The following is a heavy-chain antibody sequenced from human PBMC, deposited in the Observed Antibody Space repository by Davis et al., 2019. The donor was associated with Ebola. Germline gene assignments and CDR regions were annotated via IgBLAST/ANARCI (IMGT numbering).Heavy chain of an antibody. CDR2: INPSGGST. J-gene: IGHJ3*02. V-gene: IGHV1-46*01. Sequence: AASVKVSCKASGYTFTSYYMHWVRQAPGQGLEWMGIINPSGGSTSYAQKFQGRVTMTRDTSTSTVYMELSILRSEDTAVYYCARIYCSSTSCYKDAFDIWGQGTMVTVSS. CDR1: GYTFTSYY. CDR3: ARIYCSSTSCYKDAFDI. D-gene: IGHD2-2*02.